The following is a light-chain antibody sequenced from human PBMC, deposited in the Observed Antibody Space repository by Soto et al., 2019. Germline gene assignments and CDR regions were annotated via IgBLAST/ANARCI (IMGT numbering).Light chain of an antibody. V-gene: IGKV3-15*01. J-gene: IGKJ1*01. CDR1: QSVSSN. Sequence: EIVLTQSPATLSVSPGERATLSCLASQSVSSNLAWYQQKPGQAPRLLIYAASTRATGIPARFSGSGSGTDFILTITSLQSEDFAVYYCQQYYHWPRTFGQGTKVDIK. CDR3: QQYYHWPRT. CDR2: AAS.